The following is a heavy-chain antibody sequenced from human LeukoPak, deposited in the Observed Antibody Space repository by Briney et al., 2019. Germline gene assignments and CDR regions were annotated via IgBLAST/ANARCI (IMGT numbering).Heavy chain of an antibody. CDR1: GFTFSNAW. J-gene: IGHJ4*02. D-gene: IGHD5-18*01. Sequence: GGSLGLSCAASGFTFSNAWMNWVRQAPGKGLEWVGRIKSKTDGGTTDYAAPVKGRFTISRDDSKNTLYLQMNSLKTEDTAVYYCAKDADVDTPMFITYWGQGTLVTVSS. V-gene: IGHV3-15*07. CDR3: AKDADVDTPMFITY. CDR2: IKSKTDGGTT.